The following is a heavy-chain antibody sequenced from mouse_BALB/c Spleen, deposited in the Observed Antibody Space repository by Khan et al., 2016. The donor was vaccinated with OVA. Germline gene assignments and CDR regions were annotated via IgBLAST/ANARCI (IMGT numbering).Heavy chain of an antibody. V-gene: IGHV1S132*01. CDR3: AREEALYHVDH. CDR2: IYPGTDNS. CDR1: GYIFTSYW. Sequence: QVQLQQSGAELVRPGASVKLSCKTSGYIFTSYWIHWVKQRSGQGLEWIARIYPGTDNSYYNEKFKDKATLTADKSHSTAYMQLSSLKSEDSDVYFCAREEALYHVDHWGQGTTLTVSS. J-gene: IGHJ2*01.